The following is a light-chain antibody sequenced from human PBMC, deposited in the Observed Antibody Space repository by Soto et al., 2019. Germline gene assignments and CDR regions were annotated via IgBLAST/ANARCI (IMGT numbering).Light chain of an antibody. CDR3: QQFANSLYT. J-gene: IGKJ2*01. CDR2: GAS. Sequence: ESVLTQSPDTLSLSPGERATLSCRASQSVSSTYLAWYQQKPGQAPRLLIYGASNRATGIPDRFSGSGSGTDFTLTISRLEPEDFAVYYCQQFANSLYTFGQGTKLEI. V-gene: IGKV3-20*01. CDR1: QSVSSTY.